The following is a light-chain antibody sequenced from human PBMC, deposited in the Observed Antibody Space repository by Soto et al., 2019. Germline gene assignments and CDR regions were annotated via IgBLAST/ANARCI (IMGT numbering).Light chain of an antibody. Sequence: QSALTQPASVSGSPGQSITISCTGTSSDVGSYNLVSWYQRHPGKAPKLMIYEVSKRPSGVSNRFSGSKSGNTASLTISGLQAEDEADYYCCSYAGSSTSVVFGGGTKVTVL. CDR3: CSYAGSSTSVV. CDR2: EVS. CDR1: SSDVGSYNL. J-gene: IGLJ2*01. V-gene: IGLV2-23*02.